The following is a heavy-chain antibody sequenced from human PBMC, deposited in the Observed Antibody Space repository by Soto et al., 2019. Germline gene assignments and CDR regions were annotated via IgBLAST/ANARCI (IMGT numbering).Heavy chain of an antibody. J-gene: IGHJ4*02. CDR2: SSPRGDTI. CDR3: AKGPHTNVGWPYYFES. CDR1: GFSLANYP. Sequence: GGSLRLSCVASGFSLANYPMNWVRQTPGKGLEWISYSSPRGDTIYYADSVEGRFTISRDNARNSLSLHMSSLRDEDSALYYCAKGPHTNVGWPYYFESWGQGVQVTVSS. V-gene: IGHV3-48*02. D-gene: IGHD6-19*01.